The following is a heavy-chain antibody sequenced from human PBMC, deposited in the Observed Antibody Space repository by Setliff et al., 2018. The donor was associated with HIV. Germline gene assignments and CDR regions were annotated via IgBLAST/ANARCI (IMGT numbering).Heavy chain of an antibody. J-gene: IGHJ6*03. D-gene: IGHD2-15*01. CDR1: GFAFSTYG. CDR2: IQYDGKRI. CDR3: AKDRSVRDYNYHYLDV. V-gene: IGHV3-30*02. Sequence: GSLRLSCAASGFAFSTYGMHWVRQAPGKGLEWVAFIQYDGKRIYYGESVNGRLTIYRDNPKNTLYLQMNSLRPEDTAVYYCAKDRSVRDYNYHYLDVWGKGTTVTVSS.